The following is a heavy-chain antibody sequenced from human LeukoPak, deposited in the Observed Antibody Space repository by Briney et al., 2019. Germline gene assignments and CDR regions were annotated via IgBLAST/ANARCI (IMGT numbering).Heavy chain of an antibody. J-gene: IGHJ3*02. D-gene: IGHD5-12*01. V-gene: IGHV3-48*03. Sequence: QPGGSLRLSCAASGFTFNSYEMNWVRQAPGKGLEWVSYISSSGSNIYYADSVKGRFTISRENAKNSLYLQMSSLRAEDTAVYYCARDGSGYGNDAFDIWGHGTMVTVSS. CDR3: ARDGSGYGNDAFDI. CDR2: ISSSGSNI. CDR1: GFTFNSYE.